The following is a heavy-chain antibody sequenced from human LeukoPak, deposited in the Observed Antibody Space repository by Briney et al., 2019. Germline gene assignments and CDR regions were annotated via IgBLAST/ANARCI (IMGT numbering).Heavy chain of an antibody. CDR3: ARTLDPGTYYYYGIDV. CDR1: GFTFSSYE. Sequence: PGRSLRLSCAASGFTFSSYEMHWVRQAPGMRLEWVSYISSSGSTIYYADSVKGRFTISRDNAKNSLYLQMNSLRAADTAVYYCARTLDPGTYYYYGIDVWGQGTTVTVSS. J-gene: IGHJ6*02. D-gene: IGHD1-14*01. CDR2: ISSSGSTI. V-gene: IGHV3-48*03.